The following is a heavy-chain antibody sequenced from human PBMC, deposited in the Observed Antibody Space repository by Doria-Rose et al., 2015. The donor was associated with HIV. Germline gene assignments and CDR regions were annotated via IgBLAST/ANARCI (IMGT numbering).Heavy chain of an antibody. Sequence: SGPVLVKPTETLTLTCTVSGVSLSSPGMGVSWIRQPPGKALELPGNIFSDDERSYKTSLKSRLTISRSTSKSQVVLTMTDMDPVDTATYYCARIKSSRWYHKYYFDFWGQGTLVIVSA. V-gene: IGHV2-26*01. CDR1: GVSLSSPGMG. CDR2: IFSDDER. D-gene: IGHD6-13*01. CDR3: ARIKSSRWYHKYYFDF. J-gene: IGHJ4*02.